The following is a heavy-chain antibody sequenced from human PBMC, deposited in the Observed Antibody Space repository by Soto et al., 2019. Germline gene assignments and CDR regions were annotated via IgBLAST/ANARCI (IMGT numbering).Heavy chain of an antibody. D-gene: IGHD6-19*01. CDR3: ARDRRSGWSQYFQL. CDR2: ISGSSTNI. V-gene: IGHV3-11*01. CDR1: GFTFSDYY. Sequence: QVQLVESGGGLVKPGGSLRLSCAASGFTFSDYYMVWIRQAPGKGPEWLSYISGSSTNIYYADSVEGRFTISRDNAENYLYLQMNSLGADDTAVYYCARDRRSGWSQYFQLWGQGTLVTVSS. J-gene: IGHJ1*01.